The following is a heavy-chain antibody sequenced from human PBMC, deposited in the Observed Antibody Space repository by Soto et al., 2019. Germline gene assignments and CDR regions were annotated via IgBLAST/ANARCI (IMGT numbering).Heavy chain of an antibody. D-gene: IGHD3-3*01. CDR2: ISGSGGST. J-gene: IGHJ4*02. CDR3: AKDSVGVTIFGVVIDSYTFDY. V-gene: IGHV3-23*01. Sequence: PGGSLRLSCAASGFTFSSYAMSWVRQAPGKGLEWVSAISGSGGSTYYADSVKGRFTISRDNSKNTLYLQMNSLRAEDTAVYYCAKDSVGVTIFGVVIDSYTFDYWGQGTLVTVSS. CDR1: GFTFSSYA.